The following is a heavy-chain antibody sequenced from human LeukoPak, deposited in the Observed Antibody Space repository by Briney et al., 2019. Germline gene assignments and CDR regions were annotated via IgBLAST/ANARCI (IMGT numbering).Heavy chain of an antibody. J-gene: IGHJ4*02. CDR2: IYYSGST. Sequence: SETLSLTCAVYGGSFSGYYWSWIRQPPGKGLEWIGYIYYSGSTNYNPSLKSRVTISVDTSKNQFSLKLSSVTAADTAVYYCARLYYDFWSGYGGYFDYWGQGTLVTVSS. V-gene: IGHV4-59*08. CDR3: ARLYYDFWSGYGGYFDY. CDR1: GGSFSGYY. D-gene: IGHD3-3*01.